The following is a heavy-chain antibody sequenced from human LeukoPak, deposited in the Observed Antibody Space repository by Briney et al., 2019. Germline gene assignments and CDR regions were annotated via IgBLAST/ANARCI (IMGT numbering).Heavy chain of an antibody. Sequence: ASVKVSCKASGYTFTSYYMHWVRQAPGQGLEWMGIINPSGGSTSYAQKFQGRVTMTRDTSTSTVYMELSSLRSEDTAVYYCARDVLIAALNVWVGGVDYWGQGTLVTVSS. CDR3: ARDVLIAALNVWVGGVDY. V-gene: IGHV1-46*01. CDR1: GYTFTSYY. J-gene: IGHJ4*02. CDR2: INPSGGST. D-gene: IGHD6-6*01.